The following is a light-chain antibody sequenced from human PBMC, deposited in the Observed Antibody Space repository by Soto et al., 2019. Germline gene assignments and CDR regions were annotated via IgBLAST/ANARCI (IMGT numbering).Light chain of an antibody. V-gene: IGLV2-23*01. CDR2: DGS. Sequence: QSALTQPASVAGSPGQSITISCTGTSSDVASSNFVSWYQHHPGKAPKLMIYDGSKRPSGVSNRFSGSKSGNTAYLTISGLEPEDEADYYCCSYAGSSDPYVFGTGTKLTVL. CDR1: SSDVASSNF. CDR3: CSYAGSSDPYV. J-gene: IGLJ1*01.